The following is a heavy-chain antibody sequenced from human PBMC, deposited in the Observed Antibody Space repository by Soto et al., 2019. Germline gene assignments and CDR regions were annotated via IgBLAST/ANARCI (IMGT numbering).Heavy chain of an antibody. CDR1: GFTFSSYA. D-gene: IGHD6-19*01. CDR3: ARGSIAVAGTRAYYFDY. J-gene: IGHJ4*02. CDR2: ISYDGSNK. V-gene: IGHV3-30-3*01. Sequence: QVQLVESGGGVVQPGRSLRLSCAASGFTFSSYAMHWVRQAPGKGLEWVAVISYDGSNKYYADSVKGRFTISRDNSKNTLYLQMNGLRAEDTAVYYCARGSIAVAGTRAYYFDYWCQGTLVTVSS.